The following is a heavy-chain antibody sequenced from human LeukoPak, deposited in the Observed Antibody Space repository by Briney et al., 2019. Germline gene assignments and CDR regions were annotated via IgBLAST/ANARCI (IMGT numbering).Heavy chain of an antibody. D-gene: IGHD3-9*01. J-gene: IGHJ4*02. CDR3: TTGLTYYDILTGYYFDY. V-gene: IGHV3-15*01. CDR1: GFTFSNAW. CDR2: IKSKTDGGTT. Sequence: PGGSLRLSCAASGFTFSNAWMSWVRQAPGKGLEWVGRIKSKTDGGTTDYAAPVKGRFTISRDDSKNTLYLQMNSLKTEDTAVYYCTTGLTYYDILTGYYFDYWGQGTLVTVSS.